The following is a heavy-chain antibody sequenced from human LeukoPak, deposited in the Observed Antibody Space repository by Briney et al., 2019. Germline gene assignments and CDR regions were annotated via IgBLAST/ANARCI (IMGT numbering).Heavy chain of an antibody. D-gene: IGHD6-13*01. J-gene: IGHJ4*02. CDR2: SSYSGSS. CDR3: ARSDTHHIHSSSWHFDY. CDR1: GGSIGTNY. Sequence: SETLSLTCSVSGGSIGTNYWSWIRQVPGKGLEWIGYSSYSGSSNYDPSLKSRVTISVDTSKTQFSLYLNSVTAADTAVYYCARSDTHHIHSSSWHFDYWGQGTLVTVSS. V-gene: IGHV4-59*01.